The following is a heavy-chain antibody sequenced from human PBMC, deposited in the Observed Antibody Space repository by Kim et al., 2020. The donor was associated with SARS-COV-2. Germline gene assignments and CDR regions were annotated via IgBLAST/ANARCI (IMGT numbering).Heavy chain of an antibody. Sequence: GGSLRLSCAASGFTFSSFGMHWVRQAPGKGLEWVAVIWYDGSNKYYADSVKGGLTVSKDNSKKTGNLQRDSLGAEDTAGYYGAQDAGSSGSYGSFDYWG. J-gene: IGHJ5*01. CDR1: GFTFSSFG. D-gene: IGHD2-15*01. CDR3: AQDAGSSGSYGSFDY. CDR2: IWYDGSNK. V-gene: IGHV3-33*06.